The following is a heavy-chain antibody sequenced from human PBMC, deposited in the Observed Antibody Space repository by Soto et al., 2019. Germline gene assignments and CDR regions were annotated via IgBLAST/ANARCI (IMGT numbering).Heavy chain of an antibody. CDR2: IIPILGIA. CDR1: GGTFSSYT. CDR3: AREEYYYGSGAFFDY. D-gene: IGHD3-10*01. Sequence: QVQLVQSGAEVKKPGSSVKVSCKASGGTFSSYTISWVRQAPGQGLEWMGRIIPILGIANYAQKCQGRVTXTXAXSXXAANMELSSLRSEDTAVYYCAREEYYYGSGAFFDYWGQGTLVTVSS. V-gene: IGHV1-69*08. J-gene: IGHJ4*02.